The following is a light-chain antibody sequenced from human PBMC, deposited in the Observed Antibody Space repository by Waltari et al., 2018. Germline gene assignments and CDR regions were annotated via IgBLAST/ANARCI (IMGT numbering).Light chain of an antibody. CDR2: AVD. V-gene: IGLV2-23*02. J-gene: IGLJ3*02. CDR3: CSYAGFTTPWV. Sequence: QSALTQPASVSGSPAQSITISCTGTSSDDGSYNIVSWYQQHPGKAPKLMIYAVDKRPSGVSNRFSGSKSGNTASLTISGLQAEDEADYFCCSYAGFTTPWVFGGGTKLTVL. CDR1: SSDDGSYNI.